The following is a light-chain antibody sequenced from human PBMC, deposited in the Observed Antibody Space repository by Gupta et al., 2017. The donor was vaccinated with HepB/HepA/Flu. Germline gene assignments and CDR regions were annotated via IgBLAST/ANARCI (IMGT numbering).Light chain of an antibody. CDR1: QSISSY. Sequence: DIQMTQSPSSLSASVGDRVTITCRASQSISSYLNWYQQKPGKAPKLLIYAVSRLQSGVPSRFSGSGSGTDFSLTMSSLQPEDFATYYCQQSYSTPRTFGQGTRVEMK. CDR2: AVS. V-gene: IGKV1-39*01. CDR3: QQSYSTPRT. J-gene: IGKJ1*01.